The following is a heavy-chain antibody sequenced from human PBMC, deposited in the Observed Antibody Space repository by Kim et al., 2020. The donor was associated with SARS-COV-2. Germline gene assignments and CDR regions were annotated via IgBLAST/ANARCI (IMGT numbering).Heavy chain of an antibody. CDR2: ISYDGSNK. CDR3: ARGLGGYFDY. CDR1: GFTFSSYA. D-gene: IGHD3-16*01. Sequence: GGSLRLSCAASGFTFSSYAMHWVRQAPGKGLEWVAVISYDGSNKYYADSVKGRFTISIDNSKNTLDLQMNSLRAEDTAVDYCARGLGGYFDYWGQGTLVTVSS. J-gene: IGHJ4*02. V-gene: IGHV3-30-3*01.